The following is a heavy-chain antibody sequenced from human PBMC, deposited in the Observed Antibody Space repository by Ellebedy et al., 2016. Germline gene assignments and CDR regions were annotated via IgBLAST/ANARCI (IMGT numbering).Heavy chain of an antibody. CDR1: GFTFRNYA. CDR3: AKDVEEMATIGDYFDY. D-gene: IGHD5-24*01. V-gene: IGHV3-23*01. Sequence: GESLKISXAASGFTFRNYAMSWVRQAPGKGLEWVSVISGSGDNTFYPDSVRGRFTISRDNSKNTLYLQMNSLRAEDTAVYYCAKDVEEMATIGDYFDYWGQGALVTVSS. CDR2: ISGSGDNT. J-gene: IGHJ4*02.